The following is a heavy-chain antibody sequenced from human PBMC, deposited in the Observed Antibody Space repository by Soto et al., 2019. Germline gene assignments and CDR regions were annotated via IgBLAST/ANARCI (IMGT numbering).Heavy chain of an antibody. D-gene: IGHD3-3*01. J-gene: IGHJ4*02. CDR1: GFTISSNW. CDR2: IKQDGSEK. V-gene: IGHV3-7*01. CDR3: ATLPFWSAYPHDY. Sequence: PGGALRVSCAASGFTISSNWMSWFRQAPGKGLEWVANIKQDGSEKYYVDSVKGRFTITRDNAKNSLYLQMNSLRAEDTAVYYRATLPFWSAYPHDYWGQGTLVTVSS.